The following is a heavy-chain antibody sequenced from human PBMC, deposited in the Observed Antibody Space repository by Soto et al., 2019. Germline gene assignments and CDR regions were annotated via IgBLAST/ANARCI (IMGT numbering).Heavy chain of an antibody. CDR1: GLSLSTRGVG. CDR2: IFWNDDK. J-gene: IGHJ5*02. D-gene: IGHD3-10*01. Sequence: SGPTVVNPKQTLSLNCTFSGLSLSTRGVGVGWIRQPQGKALEWLALIFWNDDKSYSPSMESRLTTTEDTSKNQVVLMMTNMDPVDTATYFCAHIPHVDARLLFGELRACFDPWGPGILVTVSS. V-gene: IGHV2-5*01. CDR3: AHIPHVDARLLFGELRACFDP.